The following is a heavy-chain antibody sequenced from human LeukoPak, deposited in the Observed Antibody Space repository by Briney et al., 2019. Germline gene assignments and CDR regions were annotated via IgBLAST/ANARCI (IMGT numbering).Heavy chain of an antibody. CDR1: GYTFTSYD. Sequence: ASVKVSCKASGYTFTSYDINWVRQATGQGLEWMGWMNPNSGNTGYAQKFQGRVTMTRNTSISTAYMELSSLRSEDTAVYYCAREGVGYCSSTSCKYFDYWGQGTLVTVSS. V-gene: IGHV1-8*01. CDR2: MNPNSGNT. J-gene: IGHJ4*02. D-gene: IGHD2-2*01. CDR3: AREGVGYCSSTSCKYFDY.